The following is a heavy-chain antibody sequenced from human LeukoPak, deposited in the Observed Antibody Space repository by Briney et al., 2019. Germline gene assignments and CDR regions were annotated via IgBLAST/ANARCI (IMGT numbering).Heavy chain of an antibody. CDR3: AREGETYCGGDCQFDY. V-gene: IGHV3-21*01. CDR1: GFTFSSYS. J-gene: IGHJ4*02. Sequence: GGSLRLSCAASGFTFSSYSMNWVRQAPGKGLEWVSSISSSSSYIYYADSVKGRFTISRDNAKNSLYLQMNSLRAEDTAVYYCAREGETYCGGDCQFDYWGQGTLVTVSS. D-gene: IGHD2-21*02. CDR2: ISSSSSYI.